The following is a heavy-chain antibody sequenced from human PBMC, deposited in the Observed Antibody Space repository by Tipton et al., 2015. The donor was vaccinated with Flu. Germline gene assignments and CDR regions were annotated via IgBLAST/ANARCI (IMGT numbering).Heavy chain of an antibody. CDR2: IKQDGSEK. D-gene: IGHD2-15*01. J-gene: IGHJ6*02. CDR1: GFTFSSYW. V-gene: IGHV3-7*01. Sequence: SLRLSCAASGFTFSSYWMSWVHQAPGKGLEWVANIKQDGSEKYYVDSVKGRFTISRDNAKNSLYLQMNSLRAEDTAVYYCARRGGGSRWWLQVRYCYYGMDVWGQGTTVTVSS. CDR3: ARRGGGSRWWLQVRYCYYGMDV.